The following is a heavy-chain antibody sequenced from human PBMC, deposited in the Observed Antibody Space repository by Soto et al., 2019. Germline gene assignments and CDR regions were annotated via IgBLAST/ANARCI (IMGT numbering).Heavy chain of an antibody. D-gene: IGHD2-2*01. CDR3: ARGPIVVVPAAIQDYYYYGMDV. V-gene: IGHV4-34*01. CDR2: INHSGST. J-gene: IGHJ6*02. CDR1: GGSFSGYY. Sequence: SETLSLTCAVYGGSFSGYYWSWIRQPPGKGLEWIGEINHSGSTNYNPSLKSRVTISVDTSKNQFSLKLSSVTAADTAVYYCARGPIVVVPAAIQDYYYYGMDVWGQRTTVTVSS.